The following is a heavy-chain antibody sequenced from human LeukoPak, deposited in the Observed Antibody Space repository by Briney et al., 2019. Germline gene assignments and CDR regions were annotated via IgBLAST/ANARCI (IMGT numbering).Heavy chain of an antibody. CDR2: ISSGSTI. D-gene: IGHD6-13*01. Sequence: PGGSLRLSCAASGFTFSSYEMNWVRQAPGKGLEWVSYISSGSTIYYADSVKGRFTISRDNAKNSLYLQMNSLRAEDTAVYYCAREYSSSLADYWGQGTLVTVSS. J-gene: IGHJ4*02. V-gene: IGHV3-48*03. CDR3: AREYSSSLADY. CDR1: GFTFSSYE.